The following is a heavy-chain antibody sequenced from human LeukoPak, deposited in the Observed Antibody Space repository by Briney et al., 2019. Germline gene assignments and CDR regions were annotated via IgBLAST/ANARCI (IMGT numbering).Heavy chain of an antibody. J-gene: IGHJ4*02. CDR2: IYPGDSDT. D-gene: IGHD6-13*01. V-gene: IGHV5-51*01. Sequence: GESLKISCKGSGYSFTSYWIGWVRQMPGKGLEWLGIIYPGDSDTRYSPSFQGQVTISADKSISTAYLQWSSLKASDTAMYYCARRREGYSSSSNLYFDYWGQGTLVTVSS. CDR3: ARRREGYSSSSNLYFDY. CDR1: GYSFTSYW.